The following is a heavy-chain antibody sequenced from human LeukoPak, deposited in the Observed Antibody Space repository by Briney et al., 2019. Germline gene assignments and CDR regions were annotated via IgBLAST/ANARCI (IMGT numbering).Heavy chain of an antibody. CDR1: GFTFSSYG. V-gene: IGHV3-30*18. J-gene: IGHJ3*02. CDR3: AKDRGYCTDGVCRAFDI. Sequence: GGSLRLSCAASGFTFSSYGMHWVRQAPGKGLEGVAVMSYDGSDKYYAESVKGRFTISRDNSQNTLYLQMNSLRAEDTAVYYCAKDRGYCTDGVCRAFDIWGQGTMVTVSS. CDR2: MSYDGSDK. D-gene: IGHD2-8*01.